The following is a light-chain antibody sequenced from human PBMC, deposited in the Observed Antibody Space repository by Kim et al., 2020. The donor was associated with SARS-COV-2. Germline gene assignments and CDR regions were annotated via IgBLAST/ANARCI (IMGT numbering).Light chain of an antibody. CDR2: DNH. J-gene: IGLJ2*01. Sequence: GPTVAISGSGNIANIGKNYVSWVQQFPGTAPKLLIYDNHKPPSGIPDRFSGSTSGTSTTLAITGLQTGDEATYYCGVWDSSLSAVVFGGGTQLTVL. CDR1: IANIGKNY. V-gene: IGLV1-51*01. CDR3: GVWDSSLSAVV.